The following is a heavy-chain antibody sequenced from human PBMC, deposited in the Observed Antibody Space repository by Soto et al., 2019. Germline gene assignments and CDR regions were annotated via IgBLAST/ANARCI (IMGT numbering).Heavy chain of an antibody. V-gene: IGHV3-23*01. Sequence: EVQLLESGGGLVLPGGSLRLSCAASGFIFSDYSMSWVRQAPGKGLEWVSGISGRGGSTYYADSVKGRFTISRDSSRNTLFLQMNSLRAEDTAIYFCARSSGDTWEQYYFDYWGQGTLVPVSS. CDR3: ARSSGDTWEQYYFDY. CDR1: GFIFSDYS. D-gene: IGHD1-1*01. J-gene: IGHJ4*02. CDR2: ISGRGGST.